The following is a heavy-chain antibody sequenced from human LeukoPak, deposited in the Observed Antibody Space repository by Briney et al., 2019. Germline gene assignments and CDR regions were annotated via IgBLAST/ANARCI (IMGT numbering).Heavy chain of an antibody. Sequence: GASVKVSCKASGYTFTSYGISWVRQAPGQGLEWMGWISAYNGNTNYAQKLQGRVTMTTDTSTSTAYMELRSLRSDDTAVYYCARDFIVVVPAAISLGYWGQGTLVTVSS. CDR2: ISAYNGNT. V-gene: IGHV1-18*01. CDR1: GYTFTSYG. CDR3: ARDFIVVVPAAISLGY. D-gene: IGHD2-2*02. J-gene: IGHJ4*02.